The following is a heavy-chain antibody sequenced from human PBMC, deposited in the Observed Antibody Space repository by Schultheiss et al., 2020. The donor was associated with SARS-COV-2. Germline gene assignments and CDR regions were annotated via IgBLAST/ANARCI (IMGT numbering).Heavy chain of an antibody. V-gene: IGHV3-21*01. Sequence: GGSLRLSCAASGFTFSTDTMNWVRQPPGKGLEWVSSITGGHDYRYYADSVKGRFTISRDNAKNSLYLQMNRLRADDTAVYYCAREYDSSGYYSGYFDYWGQGTLVTVSS. CDR2: ITGGHDYR. J-gene: IGHJ4*02. CDR1: GFTFSTDT. CDR3: AREYDSSGYYSGYFDY. D-gene: IGHD3-22*01.